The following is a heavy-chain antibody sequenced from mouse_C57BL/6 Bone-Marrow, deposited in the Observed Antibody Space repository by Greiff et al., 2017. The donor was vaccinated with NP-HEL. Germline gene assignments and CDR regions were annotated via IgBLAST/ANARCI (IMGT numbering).Heavy chain of an antibody. D-gene: IGHD1-1*01. CDR1: GYTFTSYG. J-gene: IGHJ1*03. CDR2: IYPRSGNT. CDR3: ARVDYYGSFYWYFDV. Sequence: VQLQQSGAELARPGASVKLSCKASGYTFTSYGISWVKQRTGQGLEWIGEIYPRSGNTYYNEKFKGKATLTADKSSSTAYMELRSLTSEDSAVYYCARVDYYGSFYWYFDVWGTGTTVTVSS. V-gene: IGHV1-81*01.